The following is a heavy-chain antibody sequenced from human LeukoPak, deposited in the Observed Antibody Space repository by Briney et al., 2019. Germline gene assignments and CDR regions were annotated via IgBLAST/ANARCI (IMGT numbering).Heavy chain of an antibody. CDR3: ARDRFLEWLLLDY. Sequence: GASVKVSCKASGYTFTSYGISWVRQAPGQGLEWMGIINPSGGSTSYAQKFQGRVTMTRDMSTSTVYMELSSLRSEDTAVYYCARDRFLEWLLLDYWGQGTLVTVSS. CDR2: INPSGGST. J-gene: IGHJ4*02. D-gene: IGHD3-3*01. V-gene: IGHV1-46*01. CDR1: GYTFTSYG.